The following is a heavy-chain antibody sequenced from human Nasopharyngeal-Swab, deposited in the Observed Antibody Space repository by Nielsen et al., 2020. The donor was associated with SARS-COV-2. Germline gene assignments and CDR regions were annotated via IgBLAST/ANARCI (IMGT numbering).Heavy chain of an antibody. CDR3: ARRGTGGKKGAFDI. D-gene: IGHD2-8*02. CDR2: LYYSGRT. Sequence: SRPCRWPGLEWVGYLYYSGRTNYNPSLKSRVTISVDTSKNQFSLKLSSVTAADTAVYYCARRGTGGKKGAFDIWGQGTMVTVSS. J-gene: IGHJ3*02. V-gene: IGHV4-59*08.